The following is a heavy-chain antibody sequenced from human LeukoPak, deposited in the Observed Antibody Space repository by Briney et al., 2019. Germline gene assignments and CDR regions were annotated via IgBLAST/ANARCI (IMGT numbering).Heavy chain of an antibody. J-gene: IGHJ4*02. CDR2: MNPNSGNT. D-gene: IGHD5-24*01. CDR3: ARATPGGLHGYSFDY. Sequence: ASVKVSCKASGYTFKNYDINWVPQATGQGLEWMGWMNPNSGNTGFAQKFQDRVSMTRDTSINTAYMELTSLRSGDTAVYYCARATPGGLHGYSFDYWGQGTVVTVYS. V-gene: IGHV1-8*02. CDR1: GYTFKNYD.